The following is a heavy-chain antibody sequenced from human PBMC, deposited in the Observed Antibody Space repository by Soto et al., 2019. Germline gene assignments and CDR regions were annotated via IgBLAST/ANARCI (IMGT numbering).Heavy chain of an antibody. Sequence: GGSLRLSCAASGFTFSSYSMNWVRQAPGKGLEWVSYISSSSSYIYYADSVKGRFTISRDNAKNSLYLQMNSLRDEDTAVYYCARPEYSSSSYGMDVWGQGTTVTVSS. CDR1: GFTFSSYS. V-gene: IGHV3-21*01. J-gene: IGHJ6*02. D-gene: IGHD6-6*01. CDR2: ISSSSSYI. CDR3: ARPEYSSSSYGMDV.